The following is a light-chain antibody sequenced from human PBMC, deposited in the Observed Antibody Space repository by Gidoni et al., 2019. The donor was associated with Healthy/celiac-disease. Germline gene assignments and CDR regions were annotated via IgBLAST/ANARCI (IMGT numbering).Light chain of an antibody. V-gene: IGLV2-23*02. J-gene: IGLJ1*01. CDR1: SSDVGSYNL. CDR2: EVN. Sequence: QSALTQPASVSASPGQSSTISCTGTSSDVGSYNLVSWYQQHPGKALKLMIYEVNKRPSGVSNRFSGSKSGNTASLTISGLQAEDEADYYCCSYAGSSYVFGTGTKVTVL. CDR3: CSYAGSSYV.